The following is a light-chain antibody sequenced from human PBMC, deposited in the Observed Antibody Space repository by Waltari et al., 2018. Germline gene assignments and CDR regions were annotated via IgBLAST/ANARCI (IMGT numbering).Light chain of an antibody. J-gene: IGLJ2*01. CDR1: SSDVGGHNY. V-gene: IGLV2-14*01. CDR2: EVN. CDR3: SSYTSSSTVV. Sequence: QSALTQPASVSGSPGQSITISCTGTSSDVGGHNYVSWYQHHPGKAPKLMIYEVNNRPSGVSTRFSGSKAGNTASRTISDLQAEDEADYHCSSYTSSSTVVFGGGTKLTVL.